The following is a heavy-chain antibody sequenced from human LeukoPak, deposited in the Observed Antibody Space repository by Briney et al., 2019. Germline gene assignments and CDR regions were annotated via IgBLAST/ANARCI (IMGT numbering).Heavy chain of an antibody. J-gene: IGHJ4*02. CDR2: IKPDESEK. Sequence: GGSLRLSCAASGFTFSSYWMTWVRQAPGKGLEWVANIKPDESEKYYVDSVKGRFTISRDNAKNSLYLQTNSLRAEDTAVYYCARVNLGATFDYWGQGTLVTVSS. D-gene: IGHD1-26*01. V-gene: IGHV3-7*01. CDR1: GFTFSSYW. CDR3: ARVNLGATFDY.